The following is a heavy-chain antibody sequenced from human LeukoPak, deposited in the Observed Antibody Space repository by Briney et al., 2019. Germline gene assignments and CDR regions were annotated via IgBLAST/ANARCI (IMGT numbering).Heavy chain of an antibody. CDR2: IYYSGST. J-gene: IGHJ5*02. CDR3: ASGGYCSSTSCYPNWFDP. Sequence: SETLSLTCTVSSGSISDYYWRWIRHPSGSGLEWIGYIYYSGSTNYSPSLKSRVTISVHTYKNQFSLKLSSVTAADTAVYYCASGGYCSSTSCYPNWFDPWGQGTLVTVSS. V-gene: IGHV4-59*01. CDR1: SGSISDYY. D-gene: IGHD2-2*01.